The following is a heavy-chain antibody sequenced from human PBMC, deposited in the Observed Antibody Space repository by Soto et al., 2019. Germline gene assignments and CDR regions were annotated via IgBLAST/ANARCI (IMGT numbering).Heavy chain of an antibody. J-gene: IGHJ4*02. D-gene: IGHD3-10*01. CDR2: ISYDGSNK. CDR1: GFTFSSYG. CDR3: AKDRGNSGAFDY. V-gene: IGHV3-30*18. Sequence: PGGSLRLSCAASGFTFSSYGMHWVRQAPGKGLEWVAVISYDGSNKYYADSVKGRFTISRDNSKNTLYLQMNSLRAEDTAVYYCAKDRGNSGAFDYWGQGTLVTVS.